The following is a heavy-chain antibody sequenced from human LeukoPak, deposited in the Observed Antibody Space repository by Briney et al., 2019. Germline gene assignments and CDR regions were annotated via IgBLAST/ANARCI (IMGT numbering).Heavy chain of an antibody. Sequence: PGGSLRLSCAASGFSFNDAWMNWVRQAPGKGLEWVGRIKSNTDGATTDYTAPVKGRFTISRDDSKNTLYLQMSSLETEDTAVYYCTSHYGSGGFWGQGTLVTVSS. J-gene: IGHJ4*02. CDR2: IKSNTDGATT. V-gene: IGHV3-15*07. CDR3: TSHYGSGGF. CDR1: GFSFNDAW. D-gene: IGHD3-10*01.